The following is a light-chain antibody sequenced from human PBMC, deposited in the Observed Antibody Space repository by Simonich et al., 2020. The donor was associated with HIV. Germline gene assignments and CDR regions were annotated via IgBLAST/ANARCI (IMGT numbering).Light chain of an antibody. CDR3: QQFNTFPWT. J-gene: IGKJ1*01. CDR2: GAS. V-gene: IGKV3-15*01. CDR1: QSVSSN. Sequence: EIVMTQSPATLSVSPGERATLTCRASQSVSSNLACYEQKPGQAPRLLIYGASTRATGIPSRCSGSGSGTDFTLTISSLQPEDFATYYCQQFNTFPWTFGQGTKVEIK.